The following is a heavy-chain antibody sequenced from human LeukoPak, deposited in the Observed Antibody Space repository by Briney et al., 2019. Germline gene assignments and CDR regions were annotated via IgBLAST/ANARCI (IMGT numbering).Heavy chain of an antibody. D-gene: IGHD3-3*01. CDR3: ARDRDFWSGYTRNDAFDI. Sequence: ASVKVSCKASGYTFTSYYMHWVRQAPGQGLEWMGIINPSGGSTSYAQKFQGRVTMTRDTSTSTVYMELSSLRSEDTAVYYCARDRDFWSGYTRNDAFDIWGQGTMVTVSS. CDR1: GYTFTSYY. J-gene: IGHJ3*02. V-gene: IGHV1-46*01. CDR2: INPSGGST.